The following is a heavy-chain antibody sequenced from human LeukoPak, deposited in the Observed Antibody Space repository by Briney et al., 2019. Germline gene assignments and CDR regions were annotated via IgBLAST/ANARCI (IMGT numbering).Heavy chain of an antibody. Sequence: ASVKVSCKASGYTFTSYDINWVRQATGQGLEWMGWMNPNSGNTGYAQKFQGRVTMTRNTSISTAYMELSSLRSEDTAVYYCARGDRYYDYVRGSYRTDPWGQGTLVTVSS. D-gene: IGHD3-16*02. CDR1: GYTFTSYD. CDR2: MNPNSGNT. J-gene: IGHJ5*02. CDR3: ARGDRYYDYVRGSYRTDP. V-gene: IGHV1-8*01.